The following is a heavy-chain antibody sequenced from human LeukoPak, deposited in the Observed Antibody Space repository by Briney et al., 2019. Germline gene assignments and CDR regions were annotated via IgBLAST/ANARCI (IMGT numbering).Heavy chain of an antibody. CDR2: IKQDGSEK. CDR3: VSDVGAVRGEVYFDY. V-gene: IGHV3-7*01. D-gene: IGHD3-16*01. J-gene: IGHJ4*02. CDR1: GFTFSSYA. Sequence: GGSLRLSCAASGFTFSSYAMSWVRQAPGKGLEWVANIKQDGSEKYYVDSMKGRFTISRDNAKNSLYLQMNSLRAEDTAVYYCVSDVGAVRGEVYFDYWGQGTLVTVSS.